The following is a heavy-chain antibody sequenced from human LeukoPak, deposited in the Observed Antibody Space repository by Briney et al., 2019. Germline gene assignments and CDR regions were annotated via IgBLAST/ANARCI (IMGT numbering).Heavy chain of an antibody. J-gene: IGHJ4*02. CDR1: GFTFSSYS. CDR2: ISSSSSYI. Sequence: GGSLRLSCAASGFTFSSYSMNWVRQAPGKGLEWVSSISSSSSYIYHADSVKGRFTISRDNAKNSLYLQMNGLRAEDTAVYYCARDPFYCSSTSCGNYWGQGTLVTVSS. D-gene: IGHD2-2*01. CDR3: ARDPFYCSSTSCGNY. V-gene: IGHV3-21*01.